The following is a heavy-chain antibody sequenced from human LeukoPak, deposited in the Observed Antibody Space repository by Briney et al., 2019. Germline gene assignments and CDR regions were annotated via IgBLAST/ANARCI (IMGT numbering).Heavy chain of an antibody. J-gene: IGHJ4*02. CDR2: IYYSGST. CDR3: ARVDGYCSSTSCYVGFDY. CDR1: SGSISSYY. Sequence: SETLSLTCTVSSGSISSYYWSWIRQPPGKGLEWIGYIYYSGSTNYNPSLKSRVTISVDTSKNQFSLKLSSVTAADTAVYYCARVDGYCSSTSCYVGFDYWGQGTLVTVSP. V-gene: IGHV4-59*01. D-gene: IGHD2-2*01.